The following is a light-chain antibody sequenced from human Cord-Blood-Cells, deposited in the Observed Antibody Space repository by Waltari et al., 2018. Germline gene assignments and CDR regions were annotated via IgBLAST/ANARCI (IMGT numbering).Light chain of an antibody. CDR3: QQYNSYSWT. J-gene: IGKJ1*01. V-gene: IGKV1-5*01. CDR1: QSISSW. Sequence: DIQMTQSPSTLSASVGDRVTITCRASQSISSWLAWYQQKPGKAPKLLIYDASSLESGVPSRFRGSGSGTEFTLTISSLQPDDFATYYCQQYNSYSWTFGQGTNVEIK. CDR2: DAS.